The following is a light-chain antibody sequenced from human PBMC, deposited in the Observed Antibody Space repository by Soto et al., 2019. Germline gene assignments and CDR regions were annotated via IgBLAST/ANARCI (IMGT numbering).Light chain of an antibody. J-gene: IGLJ3*02. V-gene: IGLV1-40*01. Sequence: QSVLTQPPSVSGAPGQRVTISCTGSSSNIGAGYDLQWYQQLPGTAPKLLIYGNSNRPSGVPDRFSASKSGTSASLAITGLQAEDEADYYCQSYDSSLSVVFGGGTKLTVL. CDR3: QSYDSSLSVV. CDR2: GNS. CDR1: SSNIGAGYD.